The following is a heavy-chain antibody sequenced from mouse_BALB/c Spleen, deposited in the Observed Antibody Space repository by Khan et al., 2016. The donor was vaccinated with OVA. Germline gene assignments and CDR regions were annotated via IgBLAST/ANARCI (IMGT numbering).Heavy chain of an antibody. CDR1: GYSITRDYA. CDR2: ITNSGGT. CDR3: ASELGRYYAMDY. Sequence: EVQLQESGPGLVKPSQSLSLTCTVTGYSITRDYAWNWIRQFPGNKLEWMGYITNSGGTNYNPSLKSRISITRDTSKNQFFLQLNSVTTEDTATYYCASELGRYYAMDYWGQGTSVTVSA. J-gene: IGHJ4*01. D-gene: IGHD4-1*01. V-gene: IGHV3-2*02.